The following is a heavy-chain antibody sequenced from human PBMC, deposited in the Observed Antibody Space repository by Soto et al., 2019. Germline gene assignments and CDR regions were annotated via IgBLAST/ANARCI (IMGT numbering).Heavy chain of an antibody. D-gene: IGHD3-3*01. Sequence: EVQLVESGGILVQPGGSLRLSCAASGFMFNRYDMHWVRQTTGKGLEWVSAIAIAGDTYYPGSVKGRFTISRENAKNSLYLQMNSLRAGDTAVYYCARDGVRFLEWLARKLPYYFDYWGQGTLVTVSS. J-gene: IGHJ4*02. V-gene: IGHV3-13*01. CDR1: GFMFNRYD. CDR2: IAIAGDT. CDR3: ARDGVRFLEWLARKLPYYFDY.